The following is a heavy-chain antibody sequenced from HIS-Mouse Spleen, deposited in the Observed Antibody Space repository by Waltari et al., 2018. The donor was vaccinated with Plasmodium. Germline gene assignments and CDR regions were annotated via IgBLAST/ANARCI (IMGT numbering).Heavy chain of an antibody. V-gene: IGHV3-30*18. J-gene: IGHJ4*02. CDR2: ISYDGSNK. D-gene: IGHD3-16*01. CDR3: AKAQGVINFDY. CDR1: GFTFSSYG. Sequence: QVQLVESGGGVVQPGRSLRLSCAASGFTFSSYGMHWVRQAPGKGVEWVAVISYDGSNKDYADSVKGRFTIARDNSKNTLYLQMNSLRAEDTAVYYCAKAQGVINFDYWGQGTLVTVSS.